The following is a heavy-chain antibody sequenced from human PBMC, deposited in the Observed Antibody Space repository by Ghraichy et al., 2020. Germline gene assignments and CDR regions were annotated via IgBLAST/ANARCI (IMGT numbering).Heavy chain of an antibody. D-gene: IGHD6-25*01. CDR2: INHSGST. V-gene: IGHV4-34*01. J-gene: IGHJ6*02. CDR3: ASSGENPSWVGMDA. Sequence: SETLSLTCAVYGGSFSGYYWSWIRQPPGKGLEWIGEINHSGSTNYNPSLKSRVTISVDTSKNQFSLKLSSVTAADTAVYYCASSGENPSWVGMDAWGQGTTVTVSS. CDR1: GGSFSGYY.